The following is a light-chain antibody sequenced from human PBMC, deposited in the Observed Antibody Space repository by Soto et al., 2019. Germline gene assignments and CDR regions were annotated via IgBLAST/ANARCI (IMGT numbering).Light chain of an antibody. CDR1: QGIRND. CDR2: AAS. CDR3: LQDYNYPWT. Sequence: AIQMTQSPSSLSASVGDRVTSTCRASQGIRNDLGWYQQKPGKAPKLLIYAASSLQSGVPSRFSGSGSGTDFTLPISSLQPEDCATYYCLQDYNYPWTFGQGTKVEIK. V-gene: IGKV1-6*01. J-gene: IGKJ1*01.